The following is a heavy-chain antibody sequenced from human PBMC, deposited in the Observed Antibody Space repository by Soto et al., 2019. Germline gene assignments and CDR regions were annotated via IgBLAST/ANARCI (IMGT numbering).Heavy chain of an antibody. D-gene: IGHD3-22*01. CDR1: GGSISSYY. Sequence: QVQLQESGPGLVKPSETLSLTCTVSGGSISSYYWSWIRQPPGKGLEWIGYIYYSGSTNYNPSLNSRVTISVDTSKNQFSLKLSSVTAADTAVYYCARAGGYYDSSGWLDYWGQGTLVTVSS. V-gene: IGHV4-59*01. J-gene: IGHJ4*02. CDR2: IYYSGST. CDR3: ARAGGYYDSSGWLDY.